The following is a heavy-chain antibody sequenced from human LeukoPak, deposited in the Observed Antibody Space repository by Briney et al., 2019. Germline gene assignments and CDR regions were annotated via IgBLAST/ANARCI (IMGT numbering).Heavy chain of an antibody. V-gene: IGHV3-33*06. Sequence: GGSLRLSCAASGVSFSTYGMHWVRQAPGKGLEWVAVIWYDGTNKYYAASVKGRFAISRDNSKNTVYLQMNSLRVEDTAVYYCAKYSKGWYNLEYWGQGTLVSVSS. J-gene: IGHJ4*02. CDR3: AKYSKGWYNLEY. CDR2: IWYDGTNK. CDR1: GVSFSTYG. D-gene: IGHD6-19*01.